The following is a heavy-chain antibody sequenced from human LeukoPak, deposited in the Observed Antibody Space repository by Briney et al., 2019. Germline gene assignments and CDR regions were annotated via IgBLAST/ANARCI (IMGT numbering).Heavy chain of an antibody. D-gene: IGHD6-13*01. CDR1: GYSFTSYW. V-gene: IGHV5-51*01. Sequence: GESLKISCKGSGYSFTSYWIGWVRQMPGKGLEWMGIIYPGDSDTRYSPSFQGQVTISADKSISTAYLQWSSLKASDTAMYYCATSVPQYSSSWYSPTLFDYWGQGTLVTVSS. CDR3: ATSVPQYSSSWYSPTLFDY. J-gene: IGHJ4*02. CDR2: IYPGDSDT.